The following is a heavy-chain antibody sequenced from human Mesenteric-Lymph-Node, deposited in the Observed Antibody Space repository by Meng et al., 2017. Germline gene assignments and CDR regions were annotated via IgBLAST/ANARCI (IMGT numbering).Heavy chain of an antibody. J-gene: IGHJ4*02. D-gene: IGHD2-15*01. CDR2: INHSGST. Sequence: SETLSLTCAVYGGSFSGYYWSWIRQPPGKGLEWIGEINHSGSTNYNPSLKSRVTISVDTSKKQFSLKLSSVTTADTAVYYCASGAGGLYVNRLDYWGQGTLVTVSS. V-gene: IGHV4-34*01. CDR1: GGSFSGYY. CDR3: ASGAGGLYVNRLDY.